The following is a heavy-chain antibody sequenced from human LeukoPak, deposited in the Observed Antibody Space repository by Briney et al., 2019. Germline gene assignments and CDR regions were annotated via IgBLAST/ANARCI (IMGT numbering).Heavy chain of an antibody. CDR3: AREWGPAAIGGSDY. CDR2: ISSSSSYI. Sequence: PGGSLRLSCAASGFTFSSYSIHWVRQAPGKGLEWVSSISSSSSYIYYADSVKGRFTISRDNAKNSLYLQMNSLRAEDTAVYYCAREWGPAAIGGSDYWGQGTLVTVSS. D-gene: IGHD2-2*02. CDR1: GFTFSSYS. V-gene: IGHV3-21*01. J-gene: IGHJ4*02.